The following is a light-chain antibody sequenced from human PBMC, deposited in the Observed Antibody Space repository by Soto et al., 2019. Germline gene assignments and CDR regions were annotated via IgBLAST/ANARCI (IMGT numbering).Light chain of an antibody. V-gene: IGLV1-47*02. J-gene: IGLJ1*01. CDR2: GKN. CDR3: AVWDESLRGYV. CDR1: TSNIGSSY. Sequence: QSVLTQPPSASGTPGQRVTISCSGSTSNIGSSYVYWYQQFPGTAPKLLIFGKNRRPSGVPDRFSGSKSDTSASLAISGLRSEDEADYYCAVWDESLRGYVFASGTKVTVL.